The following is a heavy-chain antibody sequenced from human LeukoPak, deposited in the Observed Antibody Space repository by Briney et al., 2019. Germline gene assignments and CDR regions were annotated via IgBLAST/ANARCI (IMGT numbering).Heavy chain of an antibody. J-gene: IGHJ4*02. CDR3: AKGRGFRVWDPWDN. CDR1: GFTFSNYA. CDR2: ISGGGENT. Sequence: GGSLRLSCAASGFTFSNYAINWVRQAPGKGLEWVIGISGGGENTYYADSVKGRFTISRDNSKDTLFLEMNSLRVEDTAVYYCAKGRGFRVWDPWDNWGQGTLITVSS. V-gene: IGHV3-23*01. D-gene: IGHD3-16*01.